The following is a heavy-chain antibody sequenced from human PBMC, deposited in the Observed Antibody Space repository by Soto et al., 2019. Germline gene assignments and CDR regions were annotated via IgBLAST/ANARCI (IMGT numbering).Heavy chain of an antibody. D-gene: IGHD2-15*01. CDR1: GFSLSTSGVG. V-gene: IGHV2-5*01. CDR2: IYWNDDK. CDR3: AHSLRVVTPEHFDY. J-gene: IGHJ4*02. Sequence: SGPTLVNPTQTLTLTCTFSGFSLSTSGVGVGWIRQPPGKALEWLALIYWNDDKRYSPSLKSRLTITKDTSKNQVVLTMTNMDPLDTATYYCAHSLRVVTPEHFDYWGQGTLVTVSS.